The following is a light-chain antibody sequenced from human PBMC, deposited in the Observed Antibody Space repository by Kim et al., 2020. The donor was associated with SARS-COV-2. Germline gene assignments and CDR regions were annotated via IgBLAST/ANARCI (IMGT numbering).Light chain of an antibody. CDR1: SGSIASNY. CDR3: QSYDSSNVV. J-gene: IGLJ2*01. CDR2: EDN. V-gene: IGLV6-57*03. Sequence: GKTVTISCTRSSGSIASNYVQWYQRRPGSAPTTVIYEDNQRPSGVPDRFSGSIDSSSNSASLTISGLKTEDEADYYCQSYDSSNVVFGGGTQLTVL.